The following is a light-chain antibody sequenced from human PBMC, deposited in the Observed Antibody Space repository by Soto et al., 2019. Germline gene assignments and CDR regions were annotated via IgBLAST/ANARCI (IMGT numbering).Light chain of an antibody. J-gene: IGKJ1*01. CDR2: GAT. Sequence: ALQMTQSPSSLSASVGDRVTITCRASQDIRTELAWYQQKPGQAPKLLIYGATTLHSGVPSRFSGSGSGTDFTLTIRGLQPEDFAIYYCLQYYNYPRTFGQGTKVEVK. CDR3: LQYYNYPRT. CDR1: QDIRTE. V-gene: IGKV1-6*01.